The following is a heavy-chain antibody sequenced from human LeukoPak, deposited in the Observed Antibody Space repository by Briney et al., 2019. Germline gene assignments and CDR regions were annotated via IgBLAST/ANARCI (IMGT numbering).Heavy chain of an antibody. D-gene: IGHD6-19*01. J-gene: IGHJ4*02. Sequence: GGTLRLSCAASGFSFSSYSMNWVRHAPGKGLEWVSYISSSSTIYYADSVKGRFTISRDNAKNSLYLQMNSLRDEDTAVYYCARDSGWKNFDYWGQGTQVTVSS. CDR1: GFSFSSYS. V-gene: IGHV3-48*02. CDR3: ARDSGWKNFDY. CDR2: ISSSSTI.